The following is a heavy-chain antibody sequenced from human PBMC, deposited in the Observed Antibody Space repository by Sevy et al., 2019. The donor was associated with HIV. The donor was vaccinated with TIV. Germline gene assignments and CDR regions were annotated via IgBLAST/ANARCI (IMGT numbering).Heavy chain of an antibody. Sequence: ASVKVSCKASGYTFTSYGISWVRQAPGQGLEWMGWISAYNGNTNYPQKLQGRVTMTTDTSTSTAYMELRSLRSDDTAVYYCARDSKERFLEWLLEAYGMDVWGQGTTVTVSS. CDR3: ARDSKERFLEWLLEAYGMDV. J-gene: IGHJ6*02. CDR1: GYTFTSYG. CDR2: ISAYNGNT. D-gene: IGHD3-3*01. V-gene: IGHV1-18*01.